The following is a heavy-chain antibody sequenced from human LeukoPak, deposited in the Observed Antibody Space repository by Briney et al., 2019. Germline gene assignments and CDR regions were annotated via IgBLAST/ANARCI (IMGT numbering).Heavy chain of an antibody. J-gene: IGHJ5*02. V-gene: IGHV3-48*04. Sequence: GGSLRLSCAASGFTFSTYWMHWVRQAPGKGLESVSYISSSGSTVSYADSVKGRFTISRDNAKNSLYLQMNSLRAEDTAVYYCARAAISTSWDWFDPWGQGTLVTVSS. CDR2: ISSSGSTV. CDR3: ARAAISTSWDWFDP. CDR1: GFTFSTYW. D-gene: IGHD6-13*01.